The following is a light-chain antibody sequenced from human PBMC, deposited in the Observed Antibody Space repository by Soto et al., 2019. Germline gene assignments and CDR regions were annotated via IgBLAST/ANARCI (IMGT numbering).Light chain of an antibody. J-gene: IGKJ4*01. CDR2: GAS. CDR3: QQANSCPLT. V-gene: IGKV3-15*01. CDR1: QSVSSN. Sequence: EILMTQSPATLSVSPGERATLSCRASQSVSSNLAWYQQKPGQAPRLLIYGASTRATGIPARFSGSGSGTDFTLTISSLQPEDFATYYCQQANSCPLTFGGGTKVDIK.